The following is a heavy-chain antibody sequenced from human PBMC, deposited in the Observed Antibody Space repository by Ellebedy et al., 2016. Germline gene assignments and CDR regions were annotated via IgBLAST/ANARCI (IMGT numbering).Heavy chain of an antibody. CDR2: ISDDGTED. CDR3: ARGGQHCIGDCPYGMDV. J-gene: IGHJ6*02. CDR1: GFSFSYFA. D-gene: IGHD2-21*02. V-gene: IGHV3-30*03. Sequence: GESLKISXAASGFSFSYFAIDWVRLAPGRGLEWVAVISDDGTEDYYADSVKGRFTVSRDNSKNTVYLQMNSVRPEDTGLYYCARGGQHCIGDCPYGMDVWGQGTAVTVSS.